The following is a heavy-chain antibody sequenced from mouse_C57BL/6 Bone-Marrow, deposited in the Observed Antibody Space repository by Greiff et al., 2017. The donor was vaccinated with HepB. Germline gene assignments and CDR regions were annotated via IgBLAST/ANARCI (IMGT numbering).Heavy chain of an antibody. D-gene: IGHD2-4*01. J-gene: IGHJ4*01. CDR3: AREDFYYDYDDYAMDY. V-gene: IGHV1-69*01. CDR1: GYTFTSYW. CDR2: IDPSDSYT. Sequence: VQLQQPGAELVMPGASVKLSCKASGYTFTSYWMHWVKQRPGQGLEWIGEIDPSDSYTNYNQKFKGKSTLTVDKSSITAYMQLSSLTSEDSAVYYCAREDFYYDYDDYAMDYWGQGTSVTVSS.